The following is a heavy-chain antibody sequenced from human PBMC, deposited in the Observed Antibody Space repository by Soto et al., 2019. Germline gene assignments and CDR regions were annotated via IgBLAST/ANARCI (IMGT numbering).Heavy chain of an antibody. CDR1: GFIFSSYA. J-gene: IGHJ6*02. Sequence: GCLSLSCGAAGFIFSSYAMSWVRQAPGKGLEWVSAISGSGGSTYYADSVKGRFTISRDNSKNTLYLEINSLRVEDTAVYYCAREPALGVWGQGT. V-gene: IGHV3-23*01. CDR2: ISGSGGST. CDR3: AREPALGV.